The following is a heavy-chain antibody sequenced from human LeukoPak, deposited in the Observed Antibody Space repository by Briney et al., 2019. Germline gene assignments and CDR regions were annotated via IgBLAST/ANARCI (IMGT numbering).Heavy chain of an antibody. Sequence: VKVSCKASGGTFSSYTISWVRQAPGQGLEWMGRIIPIYHRTNYAQKFQGRLTIATDESTRTAYMELSSLKSDDTAEYFCARDIPGSSGYFNDAFDIWGQGTLVTVSS. CDR2: IIPIYHRT. V-gene: IGHV1-69*05. CDR3: ARDIPGSSGYFNDAFDI. D-gene: IGHD3-22*01. J-gene: IGHJ3*02. CDR1: GGTFSSYT.